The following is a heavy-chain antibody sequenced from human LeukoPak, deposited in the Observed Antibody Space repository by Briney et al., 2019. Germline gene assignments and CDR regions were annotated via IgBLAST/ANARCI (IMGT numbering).Heavy chain of an antibody. V-gene: IGHV3-23*01. D-gene: IGHD7-27*01. Sequence: GESLRLSCAASGFTFSSYSMNWVRQAPGKGLEWLSGISPRGGGTYYADSVKGRFTISRDDSKNTLSLQMNSLRVEDTAAYYCARDLAWGAFDYWGQGTLVTVSS. CDR3: ARDLAWGAFDY. J-gene: IGHJ4*02. CDR1: GFTFSSYS. CDR2: ISPRGGGT.